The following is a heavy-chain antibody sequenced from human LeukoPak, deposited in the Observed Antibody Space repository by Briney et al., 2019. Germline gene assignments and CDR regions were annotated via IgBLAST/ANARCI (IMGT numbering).Heavy chain of an antibody. CDR1: GFTFSDYY. CDR2: ISSSGSTI. J-gene: IGHJ3*02. Sequence: GGSLRLSCSASGFTFSDYYMSWIRQAPGKGLEWVSYISSSGSTIYYADSVKGRFTISRDNAKNSLYLQMNSLRAEDTAVYYCAREGMYSSGLTDAFDIWGQGTMVTVSS. V-gene: IGHV3-11*01. CDR3: AREGMYSSGLTDAFDI. D-gene: IGHD6-19*01.